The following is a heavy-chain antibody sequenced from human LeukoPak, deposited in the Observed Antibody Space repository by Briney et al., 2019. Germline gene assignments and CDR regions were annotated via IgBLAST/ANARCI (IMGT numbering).Heavy chain of an antibody. J-gene: IGHJ3*02. CDR3: ARGRGAFDI. CDR2: IYSGGST. D-gene: IGHD3-10*01. Sequence: PGGSLRLSCAASGFTFDDYGMSWVRQAPGKGLQWVSVIYSGGSTYYADSVKGRFTISRDNSKNTLYLQMNSLRAEDTAVYYCARGRGAFDIWGQGTMVTVSS. V-gene: IGHV3-66*01. CDR1: GFTFDDYG.